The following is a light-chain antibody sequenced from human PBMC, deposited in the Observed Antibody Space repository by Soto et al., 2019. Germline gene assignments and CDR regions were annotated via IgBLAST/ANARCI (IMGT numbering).Light chain of an antibody. J-gene: IGKJ1*01. CDR3: QQHNGYSERM. CDR1: QSISTW. Sequence: DIQMTQSPSTLSASAGDRVAITCRASQSISTWLAWYQQKPGKAPKLLIYGASSLASGVPSRFSGSGSRTEFTLTISSLQPDDFATYYCQQHNGYSERMFGQGTKVDSK. V-gene: IGKV1-5*01. CDR2: GAS.